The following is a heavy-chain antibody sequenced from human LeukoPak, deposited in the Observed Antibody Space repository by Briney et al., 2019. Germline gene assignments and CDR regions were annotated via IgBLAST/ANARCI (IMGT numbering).Heavy chain of an antibody. CDR1: GGSISSSSYY. CDR2: IYYSGST. J-gene: IGHJ3*02. CDR3: ARNFGGYYLIPLDAFDI. V-gene: IGHV4-39*01. D-gene: IGHD3-22*01. Sequence: SETLSLTCTVSGGSISSSSYYWGWIRQPPGKGLQWIGSIYYSGSTYYNPSLKSRVTISVDTSKNQFSLKLSSVTAADTAVYYCARNFGGYYLIPLDAFDIWGQGTMVTVSS.